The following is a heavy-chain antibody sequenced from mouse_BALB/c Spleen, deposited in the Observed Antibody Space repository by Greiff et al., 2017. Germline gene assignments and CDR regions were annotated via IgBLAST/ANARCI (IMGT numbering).Heavy chain of an antibody. V-gene: IGHV1S22*01. D-gene: IGHD1-2*01. CDR3: TKGTTATYAMDY. Sequence: LQQPGSELVRPGASVKLSCKASGYTFTSYWIHWVKQRPGQGLEWIGNIYPGSGSTNYDEKFKSKATLTVDTSSSTAYMQLSSLTSEDSAVYYCTKGTTATYAMDYWGQGTSVTVSS. CDR2: IYPGSGST. CDR1: GYTFTSYW. J-gene: IGHJ4*01.